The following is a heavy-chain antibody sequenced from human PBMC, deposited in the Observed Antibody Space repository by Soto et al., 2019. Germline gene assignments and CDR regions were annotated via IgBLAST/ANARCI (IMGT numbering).Heavy chain of an antibody. V-gene: IGHV4-31*03. Sequence: QVQLQESGPGLVKPSQTLSLTCTVSGGSISSGGYYWSWTRQLPGKGLEWIGYIYYSGSTYYNPSLKSRVTISVDTSKNQFPLKLSSVTAADTAVYYCARVTSSSYYYGMDVWGQGTTVTVSS. CDR2: IYYSGST. CDR3: ARVTSSSYYYGMDV. CDR1: GGSISSGGYY. D-gene: IGHD6-6*01. J-gene: IGHJ6*02.